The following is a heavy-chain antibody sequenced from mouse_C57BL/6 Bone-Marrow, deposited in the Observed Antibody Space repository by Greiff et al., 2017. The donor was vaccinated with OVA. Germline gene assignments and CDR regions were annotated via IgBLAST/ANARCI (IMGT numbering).Heavy chain of an antibody. CDR1: GFTFSDYY. D-gene: IGHD1-1*01. Sequence: EVQRVESEGGLVQPGSSMKLSCTASGFTFSDYYMAWVRQVPEKGLEWVANINYDGSSTYYLDSLKSRFIISRDNAKNILYLQMSSLKSEDTATYYCARDSNYYGRGYYAMDYWGQGTSVTVSS. V-gene: IGHV5-16*01. CDR2: INYDGSST. CDR3: ARDSNYYGRGYYAMDY. J-gene: IGHJ4*01.